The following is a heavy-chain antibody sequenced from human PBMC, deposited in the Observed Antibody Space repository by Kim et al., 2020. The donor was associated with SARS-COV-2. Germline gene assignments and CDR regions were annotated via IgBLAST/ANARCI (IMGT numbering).Heavy chain of an antibody. D-gene: IGHD1-1*01. V-gene: IGHV4-59*01. CDR2: IYYSGST. CDR1: GGSISSYY. CDR3: ARDVKTGGIDY. Sequence: SETLSLTCTVSGGSISSYYWSWIRQPPGKGLEWIGYIYYSGSTNYNPSLKSRVTISVDTSKNQFSLKLSSVTAADTAVYYCARDVKTGGIDYWGQGTLVTVSS. J-gene: IGHJ4*02.